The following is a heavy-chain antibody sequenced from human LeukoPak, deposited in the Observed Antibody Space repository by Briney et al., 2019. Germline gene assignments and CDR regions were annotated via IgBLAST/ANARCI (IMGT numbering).Heavy chain of an antibody. D-gene: IGHD6-19*01. CDR1: GFNFSSYS. CDR3: ARDKQWLLLDY. Sequence: GGSLRLSCAASGFNFSSYSMNWVRQAPGKGLEWVSSISSSSSYIYYADSVKGRFTISRDNAKNSLYLQMNSLRAEDTAVYYCARDKQWLLLDYWGQGTLVTVSS. J-gene: IGHJ4*02. CDR2: ISSSSSYI. V-gene: IGHV3-21*01.